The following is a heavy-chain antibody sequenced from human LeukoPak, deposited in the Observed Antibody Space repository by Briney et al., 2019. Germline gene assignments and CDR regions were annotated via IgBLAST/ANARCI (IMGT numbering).Heavy chain of an antibody. J-gene: IGHJ4*02. V-gene: IGHV3-7*01. Sequence: GGSLRLSCAASGCTFSRYWMSWVRQAPGKGLEWVANINQGGSEKYYVDSVKGRFTISRDNAKNSLYLQMNSLRAEDTAVYYCARVLPATPHENDYWGQGTLVTVSS. CDR1: GCTFSRYW. D-gene: IGHD2-2*01. CDR3: ARVLPATPHENDY. CDR2: INQGGSEK.